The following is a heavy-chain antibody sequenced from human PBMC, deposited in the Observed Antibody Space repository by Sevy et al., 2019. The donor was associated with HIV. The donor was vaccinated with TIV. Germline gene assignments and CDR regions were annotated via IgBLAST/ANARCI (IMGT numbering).Heavy chain of an antibody. CDR2: INPNSGGT. J-gene: IGHJ4*02. D-gene: IGHD3-22*01. CDR1: GYTFTGYY. V-gene: IGHV1-2*02. CDR3: ARALGDMIVVVSPFDY. Sequence: ASVKVSCKASGYTFTGYYMHWVRQAPGQGLEWMGWINPNSGGTNYAQKFQGRVTMTRDTSISTAYMELSRLRSDDTAMYYCARALGDMIVVVSPFDYWGQGTLVTVSS.